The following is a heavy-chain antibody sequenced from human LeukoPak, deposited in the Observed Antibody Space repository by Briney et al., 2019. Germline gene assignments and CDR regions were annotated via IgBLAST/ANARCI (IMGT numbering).Heavy chain of an antibody. D-gene: IGHD2-2*01. CDR1: GGSISSGGYY. V-gene: IGHV4-31*03. Sequence: SETLSLTCTVSGGSISSGGYYWSWIRQHPGKGLEWIGYIYYSGSTYYNPSLKSRVTISVDTSMNQFSLKLSSVTAADTAVYYCARGYCSSTSCYAWNAFDIWGQGTMVTVSS. CDR3: ARGYCSSTSCYAWNAFDI. J-gene: IGHJ3*02. CDR2: IYYSGST.